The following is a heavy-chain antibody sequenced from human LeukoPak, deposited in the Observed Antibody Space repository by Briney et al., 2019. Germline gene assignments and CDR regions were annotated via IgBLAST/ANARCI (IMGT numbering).Heavy chain of an antibody. J-gene: IGHJ3*02. V-gene: IGHV1-18*01. CDR2: ISAYNGNT. CDR1: GYTFTSYG. D-gene: IGHD5-24*01. Sequence: ASVKVSCKASGYTFTSYGISWVRQAPGQGLEWMGWISAYNGNTNYAQKLQGRVTMTTDTSTSTAYMELSSLRSEDTAVYYCARSEMDTIRGAFDIWGQGTMVTVSS. CDR3: ARSEMDTIRGAFDI.